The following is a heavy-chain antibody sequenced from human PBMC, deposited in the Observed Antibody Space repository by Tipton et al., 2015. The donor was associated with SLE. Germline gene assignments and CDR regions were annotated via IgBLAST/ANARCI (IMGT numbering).Heavy chain of an antibody. CDR3: ARDRCSGGRCYSDY. V-gene: IGHV1-2*02. J-gene: IGHJ4*02. CDR1: GYTFTSYG. Sequence: QSGAEVKKPGASVKVSCKASGYTFTSYGISWVRQAPGQGLEWMGWINPNSGGTNYAQKFQGRVTMTRDTSISTAYMELSRLRSDDTAVYYCARDRCSGGRCYSDYGGQGTLVTVSS. D-gene: IGHD2-15*01. CDR2: INPNSGGT.